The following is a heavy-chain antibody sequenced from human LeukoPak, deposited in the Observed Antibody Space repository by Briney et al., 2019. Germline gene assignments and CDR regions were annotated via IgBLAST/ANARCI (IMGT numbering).Heavy chain of an antibody. CDR2: FYTTGST. CDR1: GGSLSSGSHY. CDR3: ATSGYTTSYYTFFHH. J-gene: IGHJ1*01. V-gene: IGHV4-61*02. D-gene: IGHD1-26*01. Sequence: SQTLSLTCTVSGGSLSSGSHYWNWIRQSAGKGLEWIGRFYTTGSTDYNPSLQSRVTISVDTSKNQFSLNLTSVTAADTAVYFCATSGYTTSYYTFFHHWGQGTLVTVSS.